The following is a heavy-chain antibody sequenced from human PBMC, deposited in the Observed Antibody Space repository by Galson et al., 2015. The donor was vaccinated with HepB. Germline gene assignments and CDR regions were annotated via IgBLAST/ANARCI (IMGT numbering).Heavy chain of an antibody. D-gene: IGHD6-19*01. CDR3: ARDWSEYSSGWHSCMDV. Sequence: CAISGDSVSSNSAAWNWIRQSPSRGLEWLGRTYYRSKWYNDYAVSVKSRITINPDTSKNQFSLHLNSVTPEDTAVYYCARDWSEYSSGWHSCMDVWGQGTTVTVSS. CDR2: TYYRSKWYN. CDR1: GDSVSSNSAA. J-gene: IGHJ6*02. V-gene: IGHV6-1*01.